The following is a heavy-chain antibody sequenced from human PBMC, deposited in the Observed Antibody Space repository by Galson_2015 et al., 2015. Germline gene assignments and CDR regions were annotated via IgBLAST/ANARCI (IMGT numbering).Heavy chain of an antibody. CDR1: GGSISSSSYY. J-gene: IGHJ3*02. V-gene: IGHV4-39*01. CDR2: IYYRGST. CDR3: ARLRLVPEAAFDI. D-gene: IGHD1-26*01. Sequence: ETLSLTCPVSGGSISSSSYYWGWIRQPPGKGLEWIGSIYYRGSTYYNPSLKSRVTISVDTSKNQFSLKLSSVTAADTAVYYCARLRLVPEAAFDIWGQGTMVTVSS.